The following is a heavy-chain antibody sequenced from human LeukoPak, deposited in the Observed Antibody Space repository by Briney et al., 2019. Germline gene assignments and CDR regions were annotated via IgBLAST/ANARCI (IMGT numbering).Heavy chain of an antibody. V-gene: IGHV3-11*01. Sequence: SGGSLRLSCAASGFTFSDYYMSWIRQAPRKGLEWVSYISSSGSTIYYADSVKGRFTISRDNAKNSLYLQMNSLRAEDTAVYYCASEPYYYGSGDFDYWGQGTLVTVSS. J-gene: IGHJ4*02. CDR1: GFTFSDYY. CDR3: ASEPYYYGSGDFDY. CDR2: ISSSGSTI. D-gene: IGHD3-10*01.